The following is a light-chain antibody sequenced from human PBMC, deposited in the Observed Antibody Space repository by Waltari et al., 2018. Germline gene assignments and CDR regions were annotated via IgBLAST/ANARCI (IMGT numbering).Light chain of an antibody. Sequence: QSVLTQPPSVSGAPGHRVPISCTGRSSNIGASYDVTWYQQLPGTAPKLVIYGNSNRPSGVPDRFSGSKSGTSASLAITGLQAEDEADYYCQSYDSSLSGWVFGGGTKLTVL. CDR2: GNS. V-gene: IGLV1-40*01. CDR3: QSYDSSLSGWV. CDR1: SSNIGASYD. J-gene: IGLJ3*02.